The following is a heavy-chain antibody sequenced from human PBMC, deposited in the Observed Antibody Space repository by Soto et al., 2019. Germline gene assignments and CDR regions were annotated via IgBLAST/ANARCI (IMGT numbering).Heavy chain of an antibody. D-gene: IGHD6-19*01. J-gene: IGHJ5*02. Sequence: QVQLQESGPGLVKPSETLSLTCTVSGGSISSYYWSWIRQPPGKGLEWIGYIYYSGSTNYNPSLKSRVTISVDTSKTQFSLKLSSVTAADTAVYYCARGYSSGWHVGFTTSYNWFDPWGQGTLVTVSS. V-gene: IGHV4-59*01. CDR2: IYYSGST. CDR1: GGSISSYY. CDR3: ARGYSSGWHVGFTTSYNWFDP.